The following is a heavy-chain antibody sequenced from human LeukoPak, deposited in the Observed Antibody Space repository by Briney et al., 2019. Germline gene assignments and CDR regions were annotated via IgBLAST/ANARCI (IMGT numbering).Heavy chain of an antibody. CDR1: GFTFSTYI. CDR3: ARSHSGYWDFDY. J-gene: IGHJ4*02. CDR2: ITTSSTYI. D-gene: IGHD6-13*01. Sequence: GGSLRLSCAVSGFTFSTYIMNWVRQAPGKGLKWVSCITTSSTYIYYADSVKGRFTISRDNAKNLLFLQMNSLRAEDTAVYYCARSHSGYWDFDYWGQGTLVTVSS. V-gene: IGHV3-21*01.